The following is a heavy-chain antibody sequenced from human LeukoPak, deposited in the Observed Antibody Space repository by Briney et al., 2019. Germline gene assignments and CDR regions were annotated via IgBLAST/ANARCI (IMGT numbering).Heavy chain of an antibody. CDR1: GFIFSSYA. CDR3: ARDRSSGYFDL. Sequence: GGSLRLSCAASGFIFSSYAMHWVRQAPGKGLEWVAVISYDGSNKYYADSVKGRFTISRDNSKNTLYLQMNSVRAEDTAVYSCARDRSSGYFDLWGRGTLVTVSS. V-gene: IGHV3-30-3*01. J-gene: IGHJ2*01. CDR2: ISYDGSNK.